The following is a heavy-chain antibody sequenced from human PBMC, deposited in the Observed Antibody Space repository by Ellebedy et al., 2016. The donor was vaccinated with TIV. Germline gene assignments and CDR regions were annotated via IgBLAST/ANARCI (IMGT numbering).Heavy chain of an antibody. D-gene: IGHD1-20*01. Sequence: GESLKISCAASGFTFSTYDMHWVRQATGKGLEWVSAIGTAGDPYYPGSVKGRFTISRENAKNSYYLQMNSLRAGDTAVYYCARGNWNYFDYWGQGTLVTVSS. V-gene: IGHV3-13*05. CDR2: IGTAGDP. J-gene: IGHJ4*02. CDR1: GFTFSTYD. CDR3: ARGNWNYFDY.